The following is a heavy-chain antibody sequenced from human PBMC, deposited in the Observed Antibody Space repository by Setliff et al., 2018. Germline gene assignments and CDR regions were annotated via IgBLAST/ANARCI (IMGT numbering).Heavy chain of an antibody. Sequence: PSETLSLTCTVSGGSISSSSYYWGWIRQPPGKGLEWIGRIYTSGSTNCNPSLKSRVTILVDTSKNQFSLKLSSVTAADTAVYYCARSIGLWFVDWGQGTLVTVSS. D-gene: IGHD5-18*01. J-gene: IGHJ4*02. CDR3: ARSIGLWFVD. V-gene: IGHV4-39*07. CDR2: IYTSGST. CDR1: GGSISSSSYY.